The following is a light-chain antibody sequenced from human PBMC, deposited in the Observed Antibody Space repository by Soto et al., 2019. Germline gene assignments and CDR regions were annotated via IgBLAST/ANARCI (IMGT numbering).Light chain of an antibody. J-gene: IGKJ1*01. CDR1: QSISTW. Sequence: DIQMTQSPSTLSASVGDRVTITCRASQSISTWLAWYQQKPGNAPKLLIYTASNLERGVPARFSGSGSGTEFTLTISSLQPDDFATYYCQQHNSYPRTFGQGTKVEIK. CDR3: QQHNSYPRT. CDR2: TAS. V-gene: IGKV1-5*03.